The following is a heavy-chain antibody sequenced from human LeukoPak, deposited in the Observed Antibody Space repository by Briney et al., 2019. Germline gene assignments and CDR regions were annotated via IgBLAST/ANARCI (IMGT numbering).Heavy chain of an antibody. Sequence: PGGSLRLSCAASRFTFSSYAMHWVRQAPGKGLEWVTVISYDGSEKYYTDSVKGRFTISRDNSKNTLYLQMNSLRAEDTAVYYCAKDKPSQYDYVWGSYRLEASHTFDYWGQGTLVTVSS. V-gene: IGHV3-30-3*01. CDR1: RFTFSSYA. D-gene: IGHD3-16*02. J-gene: IGHJ4*02. CDR2: ISYDGSEK. CDR3: AKDKPSQYDYVWGSYRLEASHTFDY.